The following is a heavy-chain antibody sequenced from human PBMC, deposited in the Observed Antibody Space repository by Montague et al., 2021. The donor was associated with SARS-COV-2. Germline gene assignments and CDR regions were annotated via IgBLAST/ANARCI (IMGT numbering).Heavy chain of an antibody. CDR1: GFTFSSYA. Sequence: SLRLSCAASGFTFSSYAMNWVRRAGGKGLEWISNISSSGGGSTKHYTDSVKDRFTISRDNAKNSLYLQMNSLRVEDTAIYYCARDRDWDDWCGMDVWGQGTSV. CDR3: ARDRDWDDWCGMDV. J-gene: IGHJ6*02. D-gene: IGHD2-21*01. CDR2: ISSSGGGSTK. V-gene: IGHV3-48*03.